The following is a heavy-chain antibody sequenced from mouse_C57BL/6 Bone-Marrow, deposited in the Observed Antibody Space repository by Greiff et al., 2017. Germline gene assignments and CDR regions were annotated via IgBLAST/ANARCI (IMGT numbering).Heavy chain of an antibody. Sequence: QVQLQQSGAELVRPGASVKLSCKASGYTFTDYYINWVKQRPGQGLEWIARIYPGSGNTYYNEKFKGKDTSTVEKSSSTAYMQLSSLTSEDSAVYFCARHLPRAYWGQGTLVTVSA. V-gene: IGHV1-76*01. CDR1: GYTFTDYY. J-gene: IGHJ3*01. CDR3: ARHLPRAY. CDR2: IYPGSGNT.